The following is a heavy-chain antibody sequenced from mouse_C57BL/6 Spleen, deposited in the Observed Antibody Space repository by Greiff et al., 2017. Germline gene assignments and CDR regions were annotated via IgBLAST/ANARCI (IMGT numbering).Heavy chain of an antibody. Sequence: VQLQQSGAELAKPGASVKMSCKASGYTFTSYWITWVKQRPGQGLEWIGDIYPGSGSTNYNEKFKSKATLTVDKSSSTAYMQLSSLTSEESAVYYCARGGGNYGCAYWGQGTLVTVSA. CDR3: ARGGGNYGCAY. D-gene: IGHD2-1*01. CDR1: GYTFTSYW. J-gene: IGHJ3*01. CDR2: IYPGSGST. V-gene: IGHV1-55*01.